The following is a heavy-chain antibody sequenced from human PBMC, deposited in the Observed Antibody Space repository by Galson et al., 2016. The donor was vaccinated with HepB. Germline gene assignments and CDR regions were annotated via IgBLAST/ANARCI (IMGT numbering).Heavy chain of an antibody. J-gene: IGHJ4*02. V-gene: IGHV3-73*01. Sequence: SLRLSCAASGFNLGDYVVHWVRQASGRGLEWVGRIRTKTYNYATAYAASLQGRLSISRDDSRNTASLHMSSLKTEDTAIYYCCRLGGEDPPGLWGQGTLVTVSS. D-gene: IGHD3-10*01. CDR2: IRTKTYNYAT. CDR3: CRLGGEDPPGL. CDR1: GFNLGDYV.